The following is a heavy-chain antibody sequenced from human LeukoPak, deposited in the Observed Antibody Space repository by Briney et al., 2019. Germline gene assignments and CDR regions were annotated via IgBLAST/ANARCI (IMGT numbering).Heavy chain of an antibody. CDR3: ARHRPGPYDY. CDR1: GCSISSYY. J-gene: IGHJ4*02. V-gene: IGHV4-59*08. CDR2: IYYSGST. Sequence: PSETLSLTCTGSGCSISSYYWSWLRQPPGNGLEWIGYIYYSGSTSYNPSLKSRVTISVDTSKNQFSLNLNSVTVADTAVYYCARHRPGPYDYWGLGTLVTVSS.